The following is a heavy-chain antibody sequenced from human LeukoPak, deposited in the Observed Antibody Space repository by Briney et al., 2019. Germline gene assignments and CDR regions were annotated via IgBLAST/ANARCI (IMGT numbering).Heavy chain of an antibody. CDR2: KSYSGRT. V-gene: IGHV4-59*11. J-gene: IGHJ3*01. CDR3: ARLLDNDSSGDPDTFDV. CDR1: GGSMSSHY. Sequence: PSGTLSLTCTVSGGSMSSHYWSWIRQSPGKGLEWIGYKSYSGRTYYKPSLRSRVTISVGTSKNHFSLSLTSVTAADTAVYYCARLLDNDSSGDPDTFDVWGQGTMVTVSS. D-gene: IGHD3-22*01.